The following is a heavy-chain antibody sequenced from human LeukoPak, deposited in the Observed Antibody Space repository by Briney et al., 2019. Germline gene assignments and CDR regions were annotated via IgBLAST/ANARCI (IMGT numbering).Heavy chain of an antibody. CDR3: AHTGYGSGSYLRYYYFGLDV. CDR2: IYWDDDK. Sequence: SGPTLMNPKQTLTLTYTLSGLSLTTSGVGVVWIRQPPGKALEWIALIYWDDDKRYNPSLKTRLTITKDTSKNQVVLTMTNMDPVDTATYYCAHTGYGSGSYLRYYYFGLDVWGQGTTVTVSS. J-gene: IGHJ6*02. CDR1: GLSLTTSGVG. V-gene: IGHV2-5*02. D-gene: IGHD3-10*01.